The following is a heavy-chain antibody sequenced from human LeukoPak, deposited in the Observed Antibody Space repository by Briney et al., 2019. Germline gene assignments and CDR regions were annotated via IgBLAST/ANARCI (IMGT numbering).Heavy chain of an antibody. J-gene: IGHJ6*02. CDR1: GFTFSSYS. CDR2: ISSSSSTV. Sequence: GGSLRLSCAASGFTFSSYSMNWVRQAPGKGLEWVSYISSSSSTVYYADSVKGRFTISRDNAKNSLYLQMNSLRAEDTAVYYCASDFFYGDYVQWVRLVGMDVWGQGTTVTVSS. V-gene: IGHV3-48*01. D-gene: IGHD4-17*01. CDR3: ASDFFYGDYVQWVRLVGMDV.